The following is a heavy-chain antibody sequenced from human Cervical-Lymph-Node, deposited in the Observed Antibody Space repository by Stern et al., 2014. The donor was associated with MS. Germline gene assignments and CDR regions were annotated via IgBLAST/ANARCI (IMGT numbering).Heavy chain of an antibody. D-gene: IGHD6-6*01. CDR3: TRALRIADRPSPGGHWFDP. V-gene: IGHV1-2*02. Sequence: VQLVQSGAEVEKPGASVKVSCKASGYIFTDYYLHWVRQAPGQGLEWMGRINPKSGGTSYAQSFQGRVTLTRATSITPAYTELSRLTTDDTAVYYCTRALRIADRPSPGGHWFDPWGQGTLVIVSS. CDR2: INPKSGGT. J-gene: IGHJ5*02. CDR1: GYIFTDYY.